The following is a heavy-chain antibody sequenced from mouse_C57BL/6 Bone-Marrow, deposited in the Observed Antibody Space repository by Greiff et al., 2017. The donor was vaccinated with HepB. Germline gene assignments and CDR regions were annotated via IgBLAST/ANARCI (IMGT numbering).Heavy chain of an antibody. CDR3: ARDPLSGSSGYFDV. CDR1: GFTFSSYA. CDR2: ISDGGGYT. D-gene: IGHD1-1*01. J-gene: IGHJ1*03. Sequence: EVQVVESGGGLVKPGGSLKLSCAASGFTFSSYAMSWVRQTPEKRLEWVATISDGGGYTYYPDNVKGRFTISIDNAKNNLYLQMSHLKSEDTAMYYCARDPLSGSSGYFDVWGTGTTVTVSS. V-gene: IGHV5-4*01.